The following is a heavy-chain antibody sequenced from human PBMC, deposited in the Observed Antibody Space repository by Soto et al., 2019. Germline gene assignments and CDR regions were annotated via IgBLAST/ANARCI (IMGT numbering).Heavy chain of an antibody. CDR2: INPGDFDT. J-gene: IGHJ6*02. V-gene: IGHV5-51*01. CDR3: ARHEQYYYYYYGMDV. Sequence: PGESLKISCKASGYSFTTYWIAWVRQKPGKGLEWVGIINPGDFDTRYSPSFQGQVTISADRSSSTAYLQWTSLKAADTAIYYCARHEQYYYYYYGMDVWGQGTTVTASS. CDR1: GYSFTTYW.